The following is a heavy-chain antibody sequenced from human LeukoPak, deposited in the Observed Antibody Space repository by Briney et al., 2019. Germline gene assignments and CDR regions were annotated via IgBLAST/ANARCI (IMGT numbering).Heavy chain of an antibody. CDR3: AKDGYYYDSSYCGMDV. CDR1: GFTFSSYG. D-gene: IGHD3-22*01. CDR2: ISYDGSNK. V-gene: IGHV3-30*18. Sequence: GGSLRLSCAASGFTFSSYGMHWVRQAPGKGLEWVAVISYDGSNKYYADSVKGRFTISRDNSKNTLYLQMNSLRAEDTAVYYCAKDGYYYDSSYCGMDVWGQGTTVTVSS. J-gene: IGHJ6*02.